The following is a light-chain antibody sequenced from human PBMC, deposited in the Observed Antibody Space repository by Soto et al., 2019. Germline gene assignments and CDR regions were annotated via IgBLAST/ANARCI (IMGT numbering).Light chain of an antibody. CDR1: SSDVGGYNY. CDR3: SSYTSRTTVI. CDR2: DVT. J-gene: IGLJ2*01. Sequence: QSALTQPASVSGSPGQSIAISCTGSSSDVGGYNYVSWYQQHSGKAPKLIIYDVTKRPSGVSDRFSGSKSGDTASLTISGLQAEDEADYYCSSYTSRTTVIFGGGTKLTVL. V-gene: IGLV2-14*01.